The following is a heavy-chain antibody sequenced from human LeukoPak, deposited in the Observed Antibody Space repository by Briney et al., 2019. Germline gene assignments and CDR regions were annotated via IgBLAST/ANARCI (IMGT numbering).Heavy chain of an antibody. Sequence: PGGSLRLSCATSGFTFSSYSMNWVRQAPGKGLEWFSSISSGSTYMYYADSVKGRFTISRDNAQNLVYLQMNSLRAEDTAVYYCGRIGGRSKAAKGDAFDIWGQGTMVTVSS. CDR1: GFTFSSYS. CDR2: ISSGSTYM. J-gene: IGHJ3*02. D-gene: IGHD6-6*01. V-gene: IGHV3-21*06. CDR3: GRIGGRSKAAKGDAFDI.